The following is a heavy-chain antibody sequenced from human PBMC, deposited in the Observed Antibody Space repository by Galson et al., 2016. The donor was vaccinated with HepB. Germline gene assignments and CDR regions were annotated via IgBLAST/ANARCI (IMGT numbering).Heavy chain of an antibody. J-gene: IGHJ4*02. CDR1: GFDFDDYA. D-gene: IGHD2-15*01. Sequence: SLRLSCAGSGFDFDDYAMHWVRQPPGKGLEWVSGLSWNGGDRGYAASVRGRFTVSRDNAKNSLFLQMNSLTPEDTAFYYCAKGGSGTAVVGAATLCFESWGQGTLVTVSS. CDR2: LSWNGGDR. V-gene: IGHV3-9*01. CDR3: AKGGSGTAVVGAATLCFES.